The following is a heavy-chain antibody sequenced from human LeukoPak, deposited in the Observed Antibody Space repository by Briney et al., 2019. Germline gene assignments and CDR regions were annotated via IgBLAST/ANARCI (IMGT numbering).Heavy chain of an antibody. CDR2: IGVSGPTT. Sequence: QPGGSLRLSCAASGFTYSSYALSWVRQAPGRGLEWVSSIGVSGPTTYYADSVKGRFTISRDDSKDTVYLQMNSLRAEDTAVYYCANDRLRLDYWGQGTQVTVSS. D-gene: IGHD3-16*01. V-gene: IGHV3-23*01. CDR1: GFTYSSYA. CDR3: ANDRLRLDY. J-gene: IGHJ4*02.